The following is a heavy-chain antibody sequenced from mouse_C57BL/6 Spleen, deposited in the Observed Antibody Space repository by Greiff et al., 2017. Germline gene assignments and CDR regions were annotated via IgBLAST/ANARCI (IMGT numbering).Heavy chain of an antibody. CDR3: ARYEVLHFDY. V-gene: IGHV7-3*01. D-gene: IGHD1-1*01. CDR1: GFTFTDYY. Sequence: EVNVVESGGGLVQPGGSLSLSCAASGFTFTDYYMSWVRQPPGKALEWLGFIRNKANGYTTEYSASVKGRFTISRDNSQSILYLQMNALRAEDSATYYCARYEVLHFDYWGQGTTLTVSS. J-gene: IGHJ2*01. CDR2: IRNKANGYTT.